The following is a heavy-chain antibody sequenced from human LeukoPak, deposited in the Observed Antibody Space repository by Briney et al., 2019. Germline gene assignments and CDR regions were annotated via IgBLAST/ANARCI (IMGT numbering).Heavy chain of an antibody. CDR1: GGSFSGDY. CDR3: VRTQMVVRVNWFDP. J-gene: IGHJ5*02. CDR2: INHSGST. D-gene: IGHD2/OR15-2a*01. Sequence: SETLSLTCAVYGGSFSGDYWSWIRQPPGRGLEWIGEINHSGSTNYNLSLKSRVTISLDTSKNQFSLKVNSVTAADTAVYYCVRTQMVVRVNWFDPWGQGTLVTVSS. V-gene: IGHV4-34*01.